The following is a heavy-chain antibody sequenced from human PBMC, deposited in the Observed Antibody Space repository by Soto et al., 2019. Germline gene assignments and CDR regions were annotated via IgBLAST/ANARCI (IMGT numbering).Heavy chain of an antibody. V-gene: IGHV4-59*08. CDR3: AYGSGSYHPYYYYYYMDV. J-gene: IGHJ6*03. Sequence: PSETLSLTCTVPGGSISSYYWSWIRQPPGKGLEWIGYIYYSGSTNYNPSLKSRVTISVDTSKNQFSLRLSSVTAADTAVYYCAYGSGSYHPYYYYYYMDVWGKGTTVTVSS. D-gene: IGHD3-10*01. CDR1: GGSISSYY. CDR2: IYYSGST.